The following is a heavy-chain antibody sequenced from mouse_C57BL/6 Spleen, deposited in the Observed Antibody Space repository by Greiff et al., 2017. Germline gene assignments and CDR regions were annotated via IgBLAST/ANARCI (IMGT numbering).Heavy chain of an antibody. CDR1: GYTFTDYY. Sequence: EVQLQQSGPELVKPGASVKISCKASGYTFTDYYMNWVKQSHGKSLEWIGDINPNNGGTSYNQKFKGKATLTVDKSSSTAYMELRSLTSEDSAVYYCARAGYSKGYAMDYWGQGTSVTVSS. D-gene: IGHD2-5*01. J-gene: IGHJ4*01. V-gene: IGHV1-26*01. CDR3: ARAGYSKGYAMDY. CDR2: INPNNGGT.